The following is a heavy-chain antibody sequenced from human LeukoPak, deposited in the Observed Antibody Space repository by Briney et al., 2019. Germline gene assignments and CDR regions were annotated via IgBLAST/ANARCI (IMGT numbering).Heavy chain of an antibody. CDR3: ARGQGYLIDY. J-gene: IGHJ4*02. CDR1: GGTFSSYA. D-gene: IGHD2-15*01. V-gene: IGHV1-69*04. Sequence: SVKVSCKASGGTFSSYAISWVRQAPGQGLEWMGRIIPILGIANYAQKFQGRVTITADKSTSTAYMELSSLRSEDMAVYYCARGQGYLIDYWGQGTLVTVSS. CDR2: IIPILGIA.